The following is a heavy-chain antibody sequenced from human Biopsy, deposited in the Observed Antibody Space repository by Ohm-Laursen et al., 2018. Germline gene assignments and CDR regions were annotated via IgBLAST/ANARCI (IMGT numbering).Heavy chain of an antibody. J-gene: IGHJ4*02. V-gene: IGHV1-46*01. CDR1: GFSFTGYY. D-gene: IGHD4-11*01. Sequence: GSSVKVSCKASGFSFTGYYIHWVRQAPGQGLEWMGKINPSGGTVAYAHKFQGRVSMTRDTSTSTIYMDLSSLRSEDTALYYCTRDIGPWGDYSFEYWGQGTLVTVSS. CDR3: TRDIGPWGDYSFEY. CDR2: INPSGGTV.